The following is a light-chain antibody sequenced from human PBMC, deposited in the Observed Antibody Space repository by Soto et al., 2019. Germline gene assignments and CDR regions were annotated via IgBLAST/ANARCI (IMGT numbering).Light chain of an antibody. CDR2: GNS. Sequence: QSVLTQPPSVSGAPGQRVTISCTGSSSNIGAGNDVHWYQQFPGTAPKLLIYGNSNRPSGVPDRFSGSKSGTSASLAITGLQAEDEADYYCQSYDSSLSGVFGSGTKLTVL. V-gene: IGLV1-40*01. J-gene: IGLJ1*01. CDR1: SSNIGAGND. CDR3: QSYDSSLSGV.